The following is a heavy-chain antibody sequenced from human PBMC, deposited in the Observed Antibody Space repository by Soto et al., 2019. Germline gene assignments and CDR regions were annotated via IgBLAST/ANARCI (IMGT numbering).Heavy chain of an antibody. V-gene: IGHV4-34*01. J-gene: IGHJ6*02. Sequence: SETLSLTCSVYGGSFSAYYWSWIRQPPGKGLEWIGEINHSGSTNYNPSLKSRVTISVDTSKNQFSLKLSSVTAADTAVYYCARGRIRVVPASTGDMDVWGQGTTVTVS. D-gene: IGHD2-2*01. CDR3: ARGRIRVVPASTGDMDV. CDR2: INHSGST. CDR1: GGSFSAYY.